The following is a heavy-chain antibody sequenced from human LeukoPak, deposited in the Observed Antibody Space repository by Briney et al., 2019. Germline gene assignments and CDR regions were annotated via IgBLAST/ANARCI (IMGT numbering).Heavy chain of an antibody. V-gene: IGHV1-8*01. Sequence: GASVRVSCKASGYTYTSYDINWVRQATGQGLEWMGWMNPNSGNTGYAQKFQGGVTMTRSTSISTAYMELRSLRSDDTAVYYCAREYYYDSSGYYPDYWGQGTLVTVSS. CDR2: MNPNSGNT. D-gene: IGHD3-22*01. J-gene: IGHJ4*02. CDR3: AREYYYDSSGYYPDY. CDR1: GYTYTSYD.